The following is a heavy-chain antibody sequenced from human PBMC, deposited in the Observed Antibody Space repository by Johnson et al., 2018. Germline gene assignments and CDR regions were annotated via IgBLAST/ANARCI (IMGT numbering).Heavy chain of an antibody. J-gene: IGHJ3*02. CDR1: GFTFSSYS. Sequence: VQLVESGGGLVKPGGSLRLSCAASGFTFSSYSMNWVRQAPGKGLEWVSSISSSSSYIYYADSVKGRFTISGDNAKNSLYLQMNSLRAEDTAVYYCARAKGDAFDIWGQGTMVTVSS. V-gene: IGHV3-21*01. CDR2: ISSSSSYI. CDR3: ARAKGDAFDI.